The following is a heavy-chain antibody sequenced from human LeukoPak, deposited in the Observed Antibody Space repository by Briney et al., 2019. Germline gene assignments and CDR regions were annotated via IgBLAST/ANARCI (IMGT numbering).Heavy chain of an antibody. CDR2: ISSSSSTI. Sequence: GGSLRLSCAASGFTFSSYSMNWVRQAPGKGLEWVSYISSSSSTIYYADSVKGRFTISRDNAKNSLYLQMNSLRAEDTAVYYCARENSAYCGGDCYSGGDYWGQGTLVTVSS. CDR1: GFTFSSYS. J-gene: IGHJ4*02. D-gene: IGHD2-21*02. V-gene: IGHV3-48*01. CDR3: ARENSAYCGGDCYSGGDY.